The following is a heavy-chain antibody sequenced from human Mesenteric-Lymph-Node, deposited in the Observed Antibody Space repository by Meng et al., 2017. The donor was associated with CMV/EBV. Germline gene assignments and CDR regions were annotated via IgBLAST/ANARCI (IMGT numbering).Heavy chain of an antibody. D-gene: IGHD5-24*01. V-gene: IGHV3-48*03. CDR1: GFTFSNYE. CDR3: ARDRRDGYNDGYFDY. CDR2: ISSGGSTI. Sequence: GGSLRLSCAASGFTFSNYEMNWVRQAPGKGLEWVSYISSGGSTIYYADSVQGRITISRDNAKNSLYLQMNSLRAEDTAVYYCARDRRDGYNDGYFDYWGQGTLVTVSS. J-gene: IGHJ4*02.